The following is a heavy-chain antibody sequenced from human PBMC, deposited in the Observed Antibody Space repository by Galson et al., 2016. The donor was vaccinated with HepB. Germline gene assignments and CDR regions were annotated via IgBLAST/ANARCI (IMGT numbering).Heavy chain of an antibody. J-gene: IGHJ6*02. V-gene: IGHV3-33*01. Sequence: SLRLSCAASGFKFSNYAMYWVRQTPAKGLEWVAVIWHDGSNENFRDSVKGRFTISRDNSKKTLYLQMTGLRAEDTAVYYCVREGGGMDVWGQGTTVIVSS. CDR2: IWHDGSNE. D-gene: IGHD2-15*01. CDR3: VREGGGMDV. CDR1: GFKFSNYA.